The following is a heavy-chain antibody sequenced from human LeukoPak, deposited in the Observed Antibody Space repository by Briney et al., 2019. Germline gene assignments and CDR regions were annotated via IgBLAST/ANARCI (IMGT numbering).Heavy chain of an antibody. CDR3: ARPGLSFSGSYSFDY. CDR1: GYTFTSYY. Sequence: VASVKVSCKASGYTFTSYYMHWVRQAPGQGLEWMGIINPSGGSTSYALKFQGRVTMTRDTSTSTVYMELSSLRSEDTAVYYCARPGLSFSGSYSFDYWGQGTLVTVSS. CDR2: INPSGGST. D-gene: IGHD1-26*01. J-gene: IGHJ4*02. V-gene: IGHV1-46*01.